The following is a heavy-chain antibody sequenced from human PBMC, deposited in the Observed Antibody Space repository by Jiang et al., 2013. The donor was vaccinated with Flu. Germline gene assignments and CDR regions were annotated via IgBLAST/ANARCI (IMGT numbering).Heavy chain of an antibody. V-gene: IGHV3-74*01. Sequence: VQPGGSLRLSCAASGFTFSNYWMHWVRQAPGKGLVWVSRINTDGSSTSYADSVKGRFTISRDNAKNTVYLQMYSLRAEDTAVYYCATVKTGAWNWFDPWGQGTLVTVSS. J-gene: IGHJ5*02. CDR2: INTDGSST. CDR3: ATVKTGAWNWFDP. CDR1: GFTFSNYW. D-gene: IGHD1-14*01.